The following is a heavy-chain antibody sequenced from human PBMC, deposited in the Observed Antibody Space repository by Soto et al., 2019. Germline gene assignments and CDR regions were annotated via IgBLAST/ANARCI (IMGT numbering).Heavy chain of an antibody. CDR3: VRAKLSDYYYYGMDV. Sequence: QVQLVESGGGVVQPGRSLRLSCAASGFTFSSYAMHWVRQAPGKGLEWVAVISYDGSNKYYADSVKGRFTISRDNSKNTLYLQMNSLRAEDTAVYYCVRAKLSDYYYYGMDVWGQGTTVTVSS. CDR1: GFTFSSYA. J-gene: IGHJ6*02. V-gene: IGHV3-30-3*01. CDR2: ISYDGSNK.